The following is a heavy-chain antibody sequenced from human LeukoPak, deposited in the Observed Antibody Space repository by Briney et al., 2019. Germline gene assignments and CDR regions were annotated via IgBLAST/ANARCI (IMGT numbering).Heavy chain of an antibody. CDR3: ARSPGSSGWYSGQAFDI. D-gene: IGHD6-19*01. V-gene: IGHV3-53*01. Sequence: GGSLRLSCAASGFTVSSNYMSWVRQAPGKGLEWVSVIYSGGSTYYADSVKGRFTISRDNSKNTLYLQMNSLRAEDTAVYYCARSPGSSGWYSGQAFDIWGQGTMVTVSS. CDR2: IYSGGST. CDR1: GFTVSSNY. J-gene: IGHJ3*02.